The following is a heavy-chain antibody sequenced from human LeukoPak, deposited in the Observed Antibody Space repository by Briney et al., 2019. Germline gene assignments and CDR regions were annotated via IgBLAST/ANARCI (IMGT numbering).Heavy chain of an antibody. D-gene: IGHD2-2*02. CDR2: INSDGSST. J-gene: IGHJ6*03. CDR1: GFTFSSYW. Sequence: GGSLRLSCAASGFTFSSYWMHWVRQAPGKGLVWVSRINSDGSSTSYADSVKGRFTISRDNAKNTLYLQMNSLRAEDTAVYYCARDPEPLCSSTSCHNYYYYYMDVWGKGTTVTISS. V-gene: IGHV3-74*01. CDR3: ARDPEPLCSSTSCHNYYYYYMDV.